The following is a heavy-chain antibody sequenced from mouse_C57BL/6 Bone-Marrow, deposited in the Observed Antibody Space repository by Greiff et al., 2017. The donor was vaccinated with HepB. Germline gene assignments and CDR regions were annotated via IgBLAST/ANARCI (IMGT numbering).Heavy chain of an antibody. CDR1: GFTFSDYG. CDR3: ARGSKGWFAY. D-gene: IGHD2-5*01. V-gene: IGHV5-17*01. Sequence: DVMLVESGGGLVKPGGSLKLSCAASGFTFSDYGMHWVRQAPEKGLEWVAYISSGSSTIYYADTVKGRCTISRDNAKNTLFLPMTSLRSEDTAMYYCARGSKGWFAYWGQGTLVTVSA. J-gene: IGHJ3*01. CDR2: ISSGSSTI.